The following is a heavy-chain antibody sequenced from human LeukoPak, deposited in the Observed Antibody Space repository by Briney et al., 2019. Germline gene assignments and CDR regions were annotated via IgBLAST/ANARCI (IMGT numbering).Heavy chain of an antibody. CDR2: ISGSGGST. CDR1: GFTFSSYA. CDR3: AKGPLYYYDSTGYIDY. D-gene: IGHD3-22*01. Sequence: GGSLRLSCAASGFTFSSYAMSWVRQAPEKGLEWVSAISGSGGSTYYADSVKGRFSISRDNAKNSLYLQMNSLRAEDTALYYCAKGPLYYYDSTGYIDYWGQGTLVTVSS. J-gene: IGHJ4*02. V-gene: IGHV3-23*01.